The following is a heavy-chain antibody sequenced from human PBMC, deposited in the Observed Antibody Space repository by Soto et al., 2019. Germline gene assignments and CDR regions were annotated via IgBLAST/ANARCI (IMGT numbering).Heavy chain of an antibody. D-gene: IGHD1-26*01. CDR2: IYYSGST. J-gene: IGHJ4*02. Sequence: SESLSLTCTVSGGSISSYYWSWIRQPPGKGLGWIGYIYYSGSTNYNPSLKSRVTISVDTSKNQFSLKLSSVTAADTAVYYCARRYGGNLDDWGRGTLVTVSS. CDR1: GGSISSYY. V-gene: IGHV4-59*08. CDR3: ARRYGGNLDD.